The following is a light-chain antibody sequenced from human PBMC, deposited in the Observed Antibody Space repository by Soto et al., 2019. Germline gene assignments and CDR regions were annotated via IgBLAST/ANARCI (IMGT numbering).Light chain of an antibody. CDR2: DFS. Sequence: QSVLTQPASVSGSPGQSITISCTGTISDVGGYNYVSWYQQHPGKAPKLIIFDFSSRPSGVSNRFSGSKSGYTASLTISGLQAEDEADYYCSSYTSSSTYVFGTGTKVTVL. V-gene: IGLV2-14*03. CDR3: SSYTSSSTYV. J-gene: IGLJ1*01. CDR1: ISDVGGYNY.